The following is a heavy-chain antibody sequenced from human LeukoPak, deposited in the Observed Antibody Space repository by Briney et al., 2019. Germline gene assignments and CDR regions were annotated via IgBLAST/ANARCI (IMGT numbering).Heavy chain of an antibody. CDR3: AAITAGMDV. CDR1: GGTFSSYA. J-gene: IGHJ6*02. CDR2: IIPILGIA. Sequence: SVKVSCKASGGTFSSYAISWVQQAPGQGLEWMGRIIPILGIANYAQKFQGRVTITADKSTSTAYMELSSLRSEDTAVYYCAAITAGMDVWGQGTTVTVSS. D-gene: IGHD1-14*01. V-gene: IGHV1-69*04.